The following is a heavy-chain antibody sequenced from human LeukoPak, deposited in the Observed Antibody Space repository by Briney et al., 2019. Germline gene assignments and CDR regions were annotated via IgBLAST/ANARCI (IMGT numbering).Heavy chain of an antibody. J-gene: IGHJ4*02. CDR2: ISYDGSNK. D-gene: IGHD5-18*01. CDR3: AKRADTAMSTDY. Sequence: GGSLRLSCAASGFTFSSYGMHWVRQAPGKGLEWVAVISYDGSNKYYAGSVKGRFTISRDNSKNTLYLQMNSLRAEDTAVYYCAKRADTAMSTDYWGQGTLVTVSS. V-gene: IGHV3-30*18. CDR1: GFTFSSYG.